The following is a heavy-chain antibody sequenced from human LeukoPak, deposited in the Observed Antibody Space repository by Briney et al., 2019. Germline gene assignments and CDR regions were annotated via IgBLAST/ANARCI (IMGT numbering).Heavy chain of an antibody. D-gene: IGHD5-12*01. CDR2: INHSGST. Sequence: SETLSLTCAVYGGSFSGYYWSWIRQPPGKGLEWIGEINHSGSTNYNPSLKSRVTISVDTSKNQFSLKLSSVTAEDTAVYYCARDFYIVATIFDYWGQGTLVTVSS. V-gene: IGHV4-34*01. J-gene: IGHJ4*02. CDR3: ARDFYIVATIFDY. CDR1: GGSFSGYY.